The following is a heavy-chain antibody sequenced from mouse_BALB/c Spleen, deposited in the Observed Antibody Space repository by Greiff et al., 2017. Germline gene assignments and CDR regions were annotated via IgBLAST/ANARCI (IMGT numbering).Heavy chain of an antibody. D-gene: IGHD2-4*01. Sequence: EVKVVESGGGLVKPGGSLKLSCAASGFTFSSYAMSWVRQTPEKRLEWVATISSGGSYTYYPDSVKGRFTISRDNAKNTLYLQMSSLRSEDTAMYYCATYDYDFAYWGQGTLVTVSA. CDR3: ATYDYDFAY. CDR2: ISSGGSYT. J-gene: IGHJ3*01. V-gene: IGHV5-9-3*01. CDR1: GFTFSSYA.